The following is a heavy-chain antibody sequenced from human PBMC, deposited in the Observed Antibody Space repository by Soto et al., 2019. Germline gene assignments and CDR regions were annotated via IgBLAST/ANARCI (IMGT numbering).Heavy chain of an antibody. J-gene: IGHJ4*02. CDR3: TRGPRADSSGTGAH. V-gene: IGHV1-69*13. CDR1: GGTFSSYA. CDR2: IIPIFGTA. Sequence: EASVKVSCKASGGTFSSYAISWVRQAPGQGLEWMGGIIPIFGTANYAQKFQGRVTITADESTSTAYMELSSLRSEDTAIYYCTRGPRADSSGTGAHWGQGTPVTVSS. D-gene: IGHD1-26*01.